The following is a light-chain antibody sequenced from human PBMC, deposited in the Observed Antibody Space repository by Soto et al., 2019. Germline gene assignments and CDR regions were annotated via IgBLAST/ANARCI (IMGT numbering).Light chain of an antibody. CDR3: CSYTTSNTRQIV. Sequence: QSALTQPASVSGSPGQSITISCTGTISDVGGYNYVSWYQQQPGKAPKFMIYDVTNRPSGVSNRFSGSKSGNTASLTISGLQAEDEADYYCCSYTTSNTRQIVFGTGTKVTV. CDR2: DVT. J-gene: IGLJ1*01. V-gene: IGLV2-14*01. CDR1: ISDVGGYNY.